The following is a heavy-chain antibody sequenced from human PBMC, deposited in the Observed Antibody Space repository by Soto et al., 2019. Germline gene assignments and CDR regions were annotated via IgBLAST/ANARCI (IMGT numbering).Heavy chain of an antibody. CDR1: GYSFTSYW. D-gene: IGHD6-13*01. CDR3: ARTAAAGKYYYGVDV. Sequence: GESLTISCKGSGYSFTSYWIGWVRQMPGKGLEWMGIIYPGDSDTRYSPSFQGQVTISADKSTSTAYLQWSSLKASDTAIYYCARTAAAGKYYYGVDVWCQGTTVTVSS. J-gene: IGHJ6*02. CDR2: IYPGDSDT. V-gene: IGHV5-51*01.